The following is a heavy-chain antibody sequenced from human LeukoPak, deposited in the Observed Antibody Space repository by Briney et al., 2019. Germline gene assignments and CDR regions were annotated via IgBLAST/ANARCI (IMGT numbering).Heavy chain of an antibody. Sequence: SVKVSCKASGGTFSSYAISWVRQAPGQGLEWMGGIIPIFGTANYAQKFQGRVTITADESTSTAYMELSSLRSEDTAVYYCARAGGEIEDSSGYFHDAFDIWGQGTKVTVSS. V-gene: IGHV1-69*13. D-gene: IGHD3-22*01. J-gene: IGHJ3*02. CDR3: ARAGGEIEDSSGYFHDAFDI. CDR2: IIPIFGTA. CDR1: GGTFSSYA.